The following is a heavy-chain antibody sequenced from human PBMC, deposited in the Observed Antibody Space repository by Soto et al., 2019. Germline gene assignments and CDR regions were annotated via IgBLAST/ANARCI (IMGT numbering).Heavy chain of an antibody. CDR3: ARLGIGWEFPFDY. D-gene: IGHD1-26*01. V-gene: IGHV4-61*08. CDR1: GGCVSNDAYY. Sequence: QVQLQESGPGLVKPSETLSLTCIVSGGCVSNDAYYWSWIRQPPGKGLEWIGYIYHSGSTYYNPSLKSRVTISADTSANQFSLKVSSVTAADTAVYYCARLGIGWEFPFDYWGQGTLVNVSS. CDR2: IYHSGST. J-gene: IGHJ4*02.